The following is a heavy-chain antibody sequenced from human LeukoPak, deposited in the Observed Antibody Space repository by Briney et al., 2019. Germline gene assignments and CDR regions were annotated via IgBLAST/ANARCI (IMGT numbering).Heavy chain of an antibody. Sequence: ASVKVSCKASGYTFTSYGISWVRQAPGQGLEWMGWISAYNGNTNYAQKLQGRVTMTTDTSTSTAYMELRSLRSDDTAVYCCASDFLTGYHPAIFGYYYGMDVWGQGTTVTVSS. J-gene: IGHJ6*02. CDR1: GYTFTSYG. V-gene: IGHV1-18*01. D-gene: IGHD3-9*01. CDR2: ISAYNGNT. CDR3: ASDFLTGYHPAIFGYYYGMDV.